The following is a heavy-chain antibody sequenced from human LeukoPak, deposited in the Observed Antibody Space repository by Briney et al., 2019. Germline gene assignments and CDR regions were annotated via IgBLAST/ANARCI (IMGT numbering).Heavy chain of an antibody. CDR1: GFTFSSYA. Sequence: PGGSLRLSCAASGFTFSSYAMSWVRQAPGKGLEWVSGISGSGPYTFYTDSVKGRFTISRDSSKNTLYLQMNSLRAEDTALYYCAKHGYCSGISCFFDFCGQGTLATVYS. D-gene: IGHD2-2*03. J-gene: IGHJ4*02. CDR3: AKHGYCSGISCFFDF. V-gene: IGHV3-23*01. CDR2: ISGSGPYT.